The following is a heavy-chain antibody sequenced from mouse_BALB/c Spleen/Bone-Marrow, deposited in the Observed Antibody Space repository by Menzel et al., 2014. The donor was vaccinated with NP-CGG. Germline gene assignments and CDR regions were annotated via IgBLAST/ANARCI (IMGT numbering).Heavy chain of an antibody. Sequence: EVQLQQSGTVLARPGAAVKMSCTASGYTFSNYWMHWIKQRPGQGLEWIGTIHPGNSDTTYNQKFKGKAKLTAVTSTSTAYMELSSLTNEDSAVYDCTTLARNIFDYWGQGTPLTVSS. V-gene: IGHV1-5*01. CDR3: TTLARNIFDY. D-gene: IGHD3-1*01. J-gene: IGHJ2*01. CDR1: GYTFSNYW. CDR2: IHPGNSDT.